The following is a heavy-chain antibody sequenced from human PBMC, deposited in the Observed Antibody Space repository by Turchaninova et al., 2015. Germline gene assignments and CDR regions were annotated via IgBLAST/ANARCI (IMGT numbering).Heavy chain of an antibody. Sequence: SITSNTYYWGWIRQPPGKGLEWIGSIYYSGRTFYNPSLKSRLTVSVDTSTNHLSLRLTSVTAADTAVYYCARHVLHYYDSSGFPIYYFDFWGQGTLVTVSS. CDR1: SITSNTYY. D-gene: IGHD3-22*01. CDR3: ARHVLHYYDSSGFPIYYFDF. CDR2: IYYSGRT. J-gene: IGHJ4*02. V-gene: IGHV4-39*01.